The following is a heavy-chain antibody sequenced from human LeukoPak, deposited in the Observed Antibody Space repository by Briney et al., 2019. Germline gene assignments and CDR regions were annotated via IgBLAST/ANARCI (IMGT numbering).Heavy chain of an antibody. CDR3: VVAAIRAAFDI. CDR2: INHSGST. D-gene: IGHD2-15*01. CDR1: GGSFSGYY. Sequence: SETLSLTCAVYGGSFSGYYWSWIRQPPGKGLVWIGEINHSGSTNYNPSLKSRVTISVDTSKNQFSLKLSSVTAADTAVYYPVVAAIRAAFDIWGQGTMVTVSS. J-gene: IGHJ3*02. V-gene: IGHV4-34*03.